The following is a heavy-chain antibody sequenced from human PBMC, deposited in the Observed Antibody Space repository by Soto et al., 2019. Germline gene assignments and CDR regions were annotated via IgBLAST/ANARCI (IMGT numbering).Heavy chain of an antibody. CDR2: INAGNGNT. V-gene: IGHV1-3*01. CDR1: GYTFTSYA. J-gene: IGHJ6*03. D-gene: IGHD3-9*01. CDR3: ARGYDILTGYLDYYMDV. Sequence: QVQLVQSGAEVKKPGASVKVSCKASGYTFTSYAMHWVRQAPGQRLERMGWINAGNGNTKYSQKFQGRVTITRDTSASTAYMELSSLRAEDTAVYYCARGYDILTGYLDYYMDVWGKGTTVTVSS.